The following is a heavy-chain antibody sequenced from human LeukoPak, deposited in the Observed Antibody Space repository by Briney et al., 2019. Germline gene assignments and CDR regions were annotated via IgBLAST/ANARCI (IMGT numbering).Heavy chain of an antibody. Sequence: SETLSLTCTVSDGSISSYYWSWIRQPAGEGLEWIGRIYTSGSTNYNPSLKSRVTMSVDTSKNQFSLKLSSVTAADTAVYYCASTLYDSSGYYYPATLGNWGQGTLVTVSS. CDR2: IYTSGST. D-gene: IGHD3-22*01. CDR1: DGSISSYY. J-gene: IGHJ4*02. CDR3: ASTLYDSSGYYYPATLGN. V-gene: IGHV4-4*07.